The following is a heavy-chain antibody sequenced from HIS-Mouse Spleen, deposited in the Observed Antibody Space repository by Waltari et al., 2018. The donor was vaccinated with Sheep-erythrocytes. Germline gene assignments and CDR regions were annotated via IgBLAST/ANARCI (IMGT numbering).Heavy chain of an antibody. D-gene: IGHD1-26*01. CDR1: GFTFSSYS. V-gene: IGHV3-21*01. J-gene: IGHJ4*02. CDR3: ARVASGATFDY. CDR2: ISSSSSYK. Sequence: EVQLVESGGGLVKPGGSLRLSCAASGFTFSSYSMNWVRQAPGKGLEWVSSISSSSSYKYYADSVKGRFTISRDNPKNSLYLQMNSLRAEDTAVYYCARVASGATFDYWGQGTLVTVSS.